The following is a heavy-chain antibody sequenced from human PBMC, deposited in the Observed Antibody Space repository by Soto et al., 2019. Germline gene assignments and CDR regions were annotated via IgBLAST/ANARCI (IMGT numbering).Heavy chain of an antibody. Sequence: SETLSLTCAVSCGSISSGGYSWSWIRQPPGKGLEWIGYIYHSGSTYYNPSLKSRVTISVDRSKNQFSLKLSSVTAADTAVYYCARVTTTRYCSGGSCYWGGTWFDPWGQGTLVTVSS. CDR2: IYHSGST. CDR1: CGSISSGGYS. J-gene: IGHJ5*02. D-gene: IGHD2-15*01. V-gene: IGHV4-30-2*01. CDR3: ARVTTTRYCSGGSCYWGGTWFDP.